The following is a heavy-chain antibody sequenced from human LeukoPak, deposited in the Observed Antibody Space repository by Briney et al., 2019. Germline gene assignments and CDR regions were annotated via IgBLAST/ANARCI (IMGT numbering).Heavy chain of an antibody. D-gene: IGHD1-1*01. CDR1: GFIFRNYG. V-gene: IGHV3-23*01. CDR2: ISPGGDKL. CDR3: ARDHRYGGLFDY. Sequence: GGSLRLSCAASGFIFRNYGMNWVRQAPGRGLEWVSGISPGGDKLYYADSVRGRFTISRDNSKNTMYLQMNSLRAEDTAVYYCARDHRYGGLFDYWGQGTLVTVSS. J-gene: IGHJ4*02.